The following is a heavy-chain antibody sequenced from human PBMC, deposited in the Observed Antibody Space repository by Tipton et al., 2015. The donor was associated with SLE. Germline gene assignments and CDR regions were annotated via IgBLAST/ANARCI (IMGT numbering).Heavy chain of an antibody. CDR1: GFTFSSYG. CDR3: AKWVGSGVYGLD. CDR2: IQYDASNK. J-gene: IGHJ4*02. D-gene: IGHD5/OR15-5a*01. V-gene: IGHV3-30*02. Sequence: SLRLSCAASGFTFSSYGMHWVRQAPGKGLQWVAFIQYDASNKYYADSVKGRFTISRDNSRNWLYLQMNSLRPDDTAMYYCAKWVGSGVYGLDWGRGTLVTVSS.